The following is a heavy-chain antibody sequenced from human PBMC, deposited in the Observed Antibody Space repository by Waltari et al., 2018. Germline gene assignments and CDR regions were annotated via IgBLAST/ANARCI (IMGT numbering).Heavy chain of an antibody. D-gene: IGHD2-15*01. Sequence: QVQLQESGPGLVKPSQTLSLPCPVSGASISSGSYSWSWIRQPAGKGLEWIGRIYTSGSTNYNPSLKSRVTISVDTSKNQFSLKLSSVTAADTAVYYCARGVVVAPNAFDIWGQGTMVTVSS. J-gene: IGHJ3*02. CDR2: IYTSGST. CDR1: GASISSGSYS. V-gene: IGHV4-61*02. CDR3: ARGVVVAPNAFDI.